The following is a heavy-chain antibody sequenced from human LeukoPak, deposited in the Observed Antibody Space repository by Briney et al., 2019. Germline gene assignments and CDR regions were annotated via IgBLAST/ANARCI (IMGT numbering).Heavy chain of an antibody. J-gene: IGHJ4*02. CDR3: VKNDGWFHLAQ. V-gene: IGHV3-7*03. Sequence: ETLSLTCGVYGGPFSIYCWNWIRQSPGKGLEWVGHIKNDGSETYYLDSLKGRFSISRDNTNNALYLQMNSLRVEDTAVYYCVKNDGWFHLAQWGQGTLVTVSS. CDR1: GGPFSIYC. CDR2: IKNDGSET. D-gene: IGHD6-19*01.